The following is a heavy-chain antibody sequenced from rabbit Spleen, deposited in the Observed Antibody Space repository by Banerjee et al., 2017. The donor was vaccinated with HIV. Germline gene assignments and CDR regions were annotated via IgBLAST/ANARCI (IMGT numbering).Heavy chain of an antibody. CDR1: GFDFSSYG. D-gene: IGHD1-1*01. V-gene: IGHV1S47*01. J-gene: IGHJ3*01. Sequence: QVQLVESGGGLVQPGGSLKLSCKASGFDFSSYGVSWVRQAPGKGLEWIGYFDLVFGSTYYASWVIGRIPLSRNNAQNTLSLQLNSLTVADTAPYLCVRGASSSGYYSLWGQGTLVSV. CDR2: FDLVFGST. CDR3: VRGASSSGYYSL.